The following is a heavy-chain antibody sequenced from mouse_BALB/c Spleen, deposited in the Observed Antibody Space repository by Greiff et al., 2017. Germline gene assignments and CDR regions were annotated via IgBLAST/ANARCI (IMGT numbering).Heavy chain of an antibody. CDR2: ISSGGSYT. V-gene: IGHV5-9-4*01. Sequence: EVKLMESGGGLVKPGGSLKLSCAASGFTFSSYAMSWVRQSPEKRLEWVAEISSGGSYTYYPDTVTGRFTISRDNAKNTLYLEMSSLRSEDTAMYYCARRTVVGAMDYWGQGTSVTVSS. CDR1: GFTFSSYA. CDR3: ARRTVVGAMDY. D-gene: IGHD1-1*01. J-gene: IGHJ4*01.